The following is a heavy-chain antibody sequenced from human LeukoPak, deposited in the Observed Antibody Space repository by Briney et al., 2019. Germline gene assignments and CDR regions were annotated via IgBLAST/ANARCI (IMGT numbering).Heavy chain of an antibody. V-gene: IGHV1-69*05. D-gene: IGHD6-19*01. Sequence: SVKVSCXASGGTFSSYAISWVRQAPGQGLAWMGRIIPIFGTANYAQKFQGRVTITTDESTSTAYMELSSLRSEDTAVYYCARDQIAVAGNFDYWGQGTLVTVSS. CDR1: GGTFSSYA. CDR3: ARDQIAVAGNFDY. J-gene: IGHJ4*02. CDR2: IIPIFGTA.